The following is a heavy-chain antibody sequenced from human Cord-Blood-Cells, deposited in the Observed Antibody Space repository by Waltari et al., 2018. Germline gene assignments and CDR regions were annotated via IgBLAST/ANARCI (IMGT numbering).Heavy chain of an antibody. CDR3: ARSNHDAFDI. V-gene: IGHV3-53*01. CDR1: GFTVSSNY. J-gene: IGHJ3*02. CDR2: IYGGGST. D-gene: IGHD7-27*01. Sequence: EVQLVESGGGLIQPGGSLRLSCAASGFTVSSNYMSWVRQAPGKGLELVSVIYGGGSTYYADSVKGRFTISRDNSKNPLYLQMNSLRAEDTAVYYCARSNHDAFDIWGQGTMVTVSS.